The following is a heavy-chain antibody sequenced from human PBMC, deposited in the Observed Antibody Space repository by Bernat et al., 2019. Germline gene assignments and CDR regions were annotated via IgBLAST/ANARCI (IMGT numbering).Heavy chain of an antibody. CDR3: ARGVMDYLLLYFDY. D-gene: IGHD3-16*01. V-gene: IGHV3-30-3*01. Sequence: QVQLVESGGGVVQPGRSLRLSCAASGFTFSSHAMHWVRQAPGKGLEWVAALSYDGSNKYYADSVKGQFTISTDSSKNTLYLQMNSLRSEDTAVYFCARGVMDYLLLYFDYWGQGALVAVSS. CDR2: LSYDGSNK. J-gene: IGHJ4*02. CDR1: GFTFSSHA.